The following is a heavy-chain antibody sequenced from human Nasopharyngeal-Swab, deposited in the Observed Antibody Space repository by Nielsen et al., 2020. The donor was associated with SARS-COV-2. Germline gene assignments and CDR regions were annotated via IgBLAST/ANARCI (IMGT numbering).Heavy chain of an antibody. Sequence: GGSLRLSCAASGFTFDDYAMHWVRQAPGKGLEWVSGISWNSGSIGYADSVKGRFTISRDNAKNSLYLQMNSLRAEDTALYYCAKDRAVTYYYYGMDVWGQGTTVTVSS. J-gene: IGHJ6*02. CDR3: AKDRAVTYYYYGMDV. D-gene: IGHD2/OR15-2a*01. V-gene: IGHV3-9*01. CDR1: GFTFDDYA. CDR2: ISWNSGSI.